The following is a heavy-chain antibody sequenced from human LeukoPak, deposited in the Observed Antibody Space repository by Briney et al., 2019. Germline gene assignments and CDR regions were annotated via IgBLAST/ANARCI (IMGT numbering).Heavy chain of an antibody. CDR2: IYNSGST. Sequence: PSEALFLTCTVSGGSISSYYWSWIRQPPGKGLEWIGYIYNSGSTNYNPSLKSRVTISVDTSKNHLSLKLSSVTAADTAVYYCARLHRGDDAFDIWGQGTMVTVSS. D-gene: IGHD3-10*01. J-gene: IGHJ3*02. CDR1: GGSISSYY. V-gene: IGHV4-59*08. CDR3: ARLHRGDDAFDI.